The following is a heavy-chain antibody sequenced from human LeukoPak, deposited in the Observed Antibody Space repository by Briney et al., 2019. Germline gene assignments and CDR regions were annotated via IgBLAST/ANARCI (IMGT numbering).Heavy chain of an antibody. D-gene: IGHD1-26*01. J-gene: IGHJ4*02. V-gene: IGHV3-23*01. Sequence: GGSLRLSCAVSGFIFSTYAMSWVRQAPGKGLEWVSAITGSGDSTYYADSVKGRFTISRDNSKNTLSLQMNSLRAEDTAVYYCAKENPVGGTNYFDYWGQGTLVTVPS. CDR1: GFIFSTYA. CDR3: AKENPVGGTNYFDY. CDR2: ITGSGDST.